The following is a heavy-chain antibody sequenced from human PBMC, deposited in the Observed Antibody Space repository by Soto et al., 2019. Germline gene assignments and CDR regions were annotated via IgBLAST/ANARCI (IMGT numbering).Heavy chain of an antibody. V-gene: IGHV1-69*13. CDR2: IIPIFGTA. J-gene: IGHJ4*02. CDR3: ARTLYGDNVDY. D-gene: IGHD4-17*01. CDR1: GGTFSSYA. Sequence: EASVKVSCKASGGTFSSYAISWVRQAPGQGLEWMGGIIPIFGTANYAQKFQGRVTITADESTSTAYMELSSLRSEDTAVYYCARTLYGDNVDYWGQGTLVTVSS.